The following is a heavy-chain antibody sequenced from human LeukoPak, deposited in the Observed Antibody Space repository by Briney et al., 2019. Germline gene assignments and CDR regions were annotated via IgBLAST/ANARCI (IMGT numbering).Heavy chain of an antibody. CDR2: INHSGST. V-gene: IGHV4-34*01. J-gene: IGHJ4*02. CDR3: ARHYYGSGSYPGEYYFDY. D-gene: IGHD3-10*01. CDR1: GGSSSGYY. Sequence: SETLSLTCAVYGGSSSGYYWSWIRQPPGKGLEWIGEINHSGSTNYNPSLKSRVTISVDTSKNQFSLKLSSVTAADTAVYYCARHYYGSGSYPGEYYFDYWGQGTLVTVSS.